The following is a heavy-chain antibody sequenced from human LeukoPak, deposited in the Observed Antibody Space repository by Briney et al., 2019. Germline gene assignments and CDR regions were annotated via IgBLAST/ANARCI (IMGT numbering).Heavy chain of an antibody. CDR1: DGSISSYY. J-gene: IGHJ4*02. CDR3: ARSYGDYLNFDY. Sequence: SETLSLTCTVSDGSISSYYWNWIRQPPGKGLEWIGYVYYSGSTSYNPSLKSRVSMSVDTSKTQFSLNLTSVTAADTAVYFCARSYGDYLNFDYWGRGALVTVSS. V-gene: IGHV4-59*08. CDR2: VYYSGST. D-gene: IGHD4-17*01.